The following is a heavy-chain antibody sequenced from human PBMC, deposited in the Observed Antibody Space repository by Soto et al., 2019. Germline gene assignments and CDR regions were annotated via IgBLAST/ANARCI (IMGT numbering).Heavy chain of an antibody. D-gene: IGHD3-10*01. CDR2: IDSGTTTI. Sequence: GGSLRLSCAASGSTFSTYAMNWVRQAPGKGLEWVSHIDSGTTTIYYADSVKGRFTISRDNGKKLLYLQMNSLRDEDTAVYYCARSFLWFGEYTTDYWGQGTLVTVSS. CDR3: ARSFLWFGEYTTDY. V-gene: IGHV3-48*02. J-gene: IGHJ4*02. CDR1: GSTFSTYA.